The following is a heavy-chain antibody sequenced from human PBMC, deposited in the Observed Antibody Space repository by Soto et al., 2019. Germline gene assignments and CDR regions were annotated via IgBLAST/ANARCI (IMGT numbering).Heavy chain of an antibody. CDR2: ISNNGAHT. CDR1: GFTFRNYE. V-gene: IGHV3-64*01. D-gene: IGHD6-13*01. CDR3: ARRGYGSRWPNVYMDV. J-gene: IGHJ6*03. Sequence: EAQLVESGGGLVQPGGSLRLSCAASGFTFRNYEMHWVPQAPGKGLEYVSGISNNGAHTDYAKSVKGRFTISRDNSENTLYLQMGSLRAEDMALYYCARRGYGSRWPNVYMDVWGKGTTVTVSS.